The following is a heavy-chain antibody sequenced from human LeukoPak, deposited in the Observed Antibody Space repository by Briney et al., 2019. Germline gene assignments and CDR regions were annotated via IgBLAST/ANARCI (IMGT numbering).Heavy chain of an antibody. Sequence: ASVKVSCKASGYTFTGYYMHWVRQAPGQGLEWMGWINPNSGGTNYAQKFQGRVTMTRDTSISTAYMELSRLRSDDTAVYYCARDFGITMVPWFDPWGQGTLVTVSS. J-gene: IGHJ5*02. V-gene: IGHV1-2*02. CDR3: ARDFGITMVPWFDP. CDR2: INPNSGGT. D-gene: IGHD3-10*01. CDR1: GYTFTGYY.